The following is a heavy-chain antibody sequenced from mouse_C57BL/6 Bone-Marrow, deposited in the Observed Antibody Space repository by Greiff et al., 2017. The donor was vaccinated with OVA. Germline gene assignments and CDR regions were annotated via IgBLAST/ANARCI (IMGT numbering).Heavy chain of an antibody. CDR1: GFTFSSYG. CDR2: ISSGGSYT. CDR3: ARHPYDYFPAWFAY. J-gene: IGHJ3*01. Sequence: EVKLVESGGDLVKPGGSLKLSCAASGFTFSSYGMSWVRQTSDKRLEWVATISSGGSYTSYPDSVKGRFTISRDNAKNTLYLQMSSLKSEDTAMYDCARHPYDYFPAWFAYWGQGTLVTVSA. V-gene: IGHV5-6*01. D-gene: IGHD2-4*01.